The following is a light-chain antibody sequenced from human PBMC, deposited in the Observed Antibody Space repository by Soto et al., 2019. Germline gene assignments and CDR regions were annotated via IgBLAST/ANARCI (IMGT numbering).Light chain of an antibody. J-gene: IGKJ3*01. CDR2: GTS. CDR3: QQYGSSLFT. Sequence: EIVLTQSPGTLSLSPGERATLSCRASQSVSSKYLAWYQQKPGQAPRVLIYGTSIRASGVPVRFSGGGSGTDFTLTITRLEPEDFAVYYCQQYGSSLFTFGPGTKVDFK. CDR1: QSVSSKY. V-gene: IGKV3-20*01.